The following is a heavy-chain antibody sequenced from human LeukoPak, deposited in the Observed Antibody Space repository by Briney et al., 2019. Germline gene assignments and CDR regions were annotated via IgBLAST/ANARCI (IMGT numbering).Heavy chain of an antibody. Sequence: PSETLSLTCTLSGGSISRSYYYWGWIRQPPGKGLEWVGSVYYSGKTFYSPSLESRVTISVDTSKNHFSLRLISVTAADTAMYYCARHEHKAVAGDTWGQGTLVTVSS. D-gene: IGHD6-19*01. CDR3: ARHEHKAVAGDT. J-gene: IGHJ4*02. V-gene: IGHV4-39*01. CDR1: GGSISRSYYY. CDR2: VYYSGKT.